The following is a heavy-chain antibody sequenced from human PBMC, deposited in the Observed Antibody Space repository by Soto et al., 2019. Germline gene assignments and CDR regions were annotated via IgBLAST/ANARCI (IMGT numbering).Heavy chain of an antibody. CDR1: GYSFTIYW. D-gene: IGHD2-15*01. CDR2: IYPGDSDT. CDR3: ARGLVAATWFPWFDP. J-gene: IGHJ5*02. Sequence: GESLKISCNGAGYSFTIYWSGWVRQMPGKGLEWMGIIYPGDSDTRYSPSFQGQVTISADKSISTAYLQWSSLKASDTAMYYCARGLVAATWFPWFDPWGQGTLVTVSS. V-gene: IGHV5-51*01.